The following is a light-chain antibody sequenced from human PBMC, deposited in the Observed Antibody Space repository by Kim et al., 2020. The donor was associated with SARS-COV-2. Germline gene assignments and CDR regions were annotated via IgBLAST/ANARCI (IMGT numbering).Light chain of an antibody. CDR1: SIRSYY. CDR2: GKN. Sequence: AFGQTVRIPDQGGSIRSYYANWYQQKPGQAPVLVIYGKNNRPSGIPDRFSGSSSGNTASLTITGAQAEDEADYYCNSRDSSGNHLVFGGGTQLTVL. V-gene: IGLV3-19*01. CDR3: NSRDSSGNHLV. J-gene: IGLJ2*01.